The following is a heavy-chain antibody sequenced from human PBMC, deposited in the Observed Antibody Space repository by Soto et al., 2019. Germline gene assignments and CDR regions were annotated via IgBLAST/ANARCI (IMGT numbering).Heavy chain of an antibody. CDR2: ISYDGSNK. D-gene: IGHD3-3*01. V-gene: IGHV3-30-3*01. Sequence: GGSLRLSCAASGFTFSSYAMHWVRQAPGKGLEWVAVISYDGSNKYYADSVKGRFTISRDNSKNTLYLQVNSLRAEDTAVYYCARDLERAEWLSVSYYYYGMDVWGQGTTVTVSS. CDR1: GFTFSSYA. J-gene: IGHJ6*02. CDR3: ARDLERAEWLSVSYYYYGMDV.